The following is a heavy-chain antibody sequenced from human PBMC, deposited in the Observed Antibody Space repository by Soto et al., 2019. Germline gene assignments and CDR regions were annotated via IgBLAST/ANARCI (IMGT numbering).Heavy chain of an antibody. Sequence: GGSLRLSCAASGLTFSSYSMNWVRQAPGKGLEWVSSISSSSSYIYYADSVKGRFTISRDNAKNSLYLQMNSLRAEDTAVYYCARDMSITIFGVVTDEFGMDVWGQGTTVTVSS. D-gene: IGHD3-3*01. J-gene: IGHJ6*02. CDR3: ARDMSITIFGVVTDEFGMDV. CDR1: GLTFSSYS. V-gene: IGHV3-21*01. CDR2: ISSSSSYI.